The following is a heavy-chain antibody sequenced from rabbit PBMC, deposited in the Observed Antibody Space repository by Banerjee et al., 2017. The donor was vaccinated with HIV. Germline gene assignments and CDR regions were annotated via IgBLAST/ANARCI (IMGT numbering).Heavy chain of an antibody. CDR1: GFTISSSYY. J-gene: IGHJ4*01. D-gene: IGHD1-1*01. CDR2: IYGGSSGVT. Sequence: QEQLEESGGDLVKPGASLTLTCTASGFTISSSYYMCWVRRAPGKGLEWITCIYGGSSGVTWYANWAKGRFTISRSTSPNTVDLKMTSLTVADTATYFCARDDTSSHVYYYDLWGPGTLVTVS. V-gene: IGHV1S45*01. CDR3: ARDDTSSHVYYYDL.